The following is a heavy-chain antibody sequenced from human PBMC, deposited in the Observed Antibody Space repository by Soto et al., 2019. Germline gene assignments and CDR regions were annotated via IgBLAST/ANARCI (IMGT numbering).Heavy chain of an antibody. Sequence: GGSLRLSCAACGFTFDDYSIHWVRQASWKGLEWVSGISWNTVSIGYADSVKGRFIISRDNAKNSLFLQMNSLRAEDTALYYCAKGGDWNYKKGFDFCGQRTMVTV. D-gene: IGHD1-7*01. J-gene: IGHJ3*01. V-gene: IGHV3-9*01. CDR3: AKGGDWNYKKGFDF. CDR1: GFTFDDYS. CDR2: ISWNTVSI.